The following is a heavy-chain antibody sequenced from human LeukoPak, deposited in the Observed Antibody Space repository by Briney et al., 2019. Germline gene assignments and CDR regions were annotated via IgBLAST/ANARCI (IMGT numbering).Heavy chain of an antibody. CDR2: IYYSGTT. J-gene: IGHJ4*02. CDR1: GGSIISTSYY. V-gene: IGHV4-39*02. CDR3: ARDIAVAWLRGYFDY. Sequence: SETLSLTCTVSGGSIISTSYYWGWIRQPPGKGLEWIGNIYYSGTTYYNPSLGGRVTMSVDTSKNQFSLKLSSVTAADTAVYFCARDIAVAWLRGYFDYWGQGALVTVSS. D-gene: IGHD6-19*01.